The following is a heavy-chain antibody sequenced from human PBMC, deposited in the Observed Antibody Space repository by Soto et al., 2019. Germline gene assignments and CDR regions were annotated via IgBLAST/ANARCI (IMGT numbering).Heavy chain of an antibody. CDR3: AREGIVGATSGMDV. V-gene: IGHV4-61*01. CDR2: IYYSGST. Sequence: QVQLQESGPGLVKPSETLSLTCTVSGGSVSSGSYYWSWIRQPPGKGLEWIGYIYYSGSTNYNPSLKSRVTISVDTSKNLSSLKLSSVTAADTAVYYCAREGIVGATSGMDVWGQGTTVTVSS. CDR1: GGSVSSGSYY. J-gene: IGHJ6*02. D-gene: IGHD1-26*01.